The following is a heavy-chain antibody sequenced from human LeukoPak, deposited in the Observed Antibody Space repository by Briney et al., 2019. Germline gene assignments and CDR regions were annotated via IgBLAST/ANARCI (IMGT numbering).Heavy chain of an antibody. CDR3: ARVGRTAAYYYYGMDV. D-gene: IGHD6-13*01. Sequence: ASVKVSCKASGYTFTSYAMNWVRQAPGQGLEWMGWINTNTGNPTYAQGFTGRFVSSLDTSVSTAYLQISSLKAEDTAVYYCARVGRTAAYYYYGMDVWGQGTTVTVSS. CDR1: GYTFTSYA. J-gene: IGHJ6*02. CDR2: INTNTGNP. V-gene: IGHV7-4-1*02.